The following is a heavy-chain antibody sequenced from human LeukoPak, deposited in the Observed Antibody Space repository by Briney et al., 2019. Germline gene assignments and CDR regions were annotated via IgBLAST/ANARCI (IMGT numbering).Heavy chain of an antibody. CDR2: INPSGGST. D-gene: IGHD3-22*01. Sequence: GASVKVSCKASGYTFTSYYMHWVRQAPGQGLEWRGIINPSGGSTSYAQKFQGRVTMTRDTSTSTVYMELSSLRSEDTAVYYCARVTYYYDSSGYYYDYWGQGTLVTASS. CDR3: ARVTYYYDSSGYYYDY. J-gene: IGHJ4*02. CDR1: GYTFTSYY. V-gene: IGHV1-46*01.